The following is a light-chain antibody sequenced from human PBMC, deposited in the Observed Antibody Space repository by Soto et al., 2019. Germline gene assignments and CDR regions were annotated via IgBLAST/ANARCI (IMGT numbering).Light chain of an antibody. V-gene: IGKV3-11*01. CDR3: QQRSNWPLFT. Sequence: IVLTRCPATLSLSPWERATMFCRASQSVSSYLAWYQQKPGQAPRLLIYDASNRATGIPARFSGSGSGTDFTLTISSLEPEDFAVYYCQQRSNWPLFTFGPGTKVDIK. J-gene: IGKJ3*01. CDR2: DAS. CDR1: QSVSSY.